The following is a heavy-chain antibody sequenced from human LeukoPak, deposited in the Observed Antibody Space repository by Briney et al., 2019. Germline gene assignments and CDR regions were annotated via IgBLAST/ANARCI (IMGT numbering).Heavy chain of an antibody. CDR3: ARKDIAVAGLHYYGMDV. Sequence: AASVKVSCKASGYTFTDYCIHWVRQAPGQGLEWMGWINPNSGGTNYAQKFRGRVTMTRDTSISTAYMELSRLRSDDTAVYFCARKDIAVAGLHYYGMDVWGQGTTVSVSS. D-gene: IGHD6-19*01. J-gene: IGHJ6*02. V-gene: IGHV1-2*02. CDR2: INPNSGGT. CDR1: GYTFTDYC.